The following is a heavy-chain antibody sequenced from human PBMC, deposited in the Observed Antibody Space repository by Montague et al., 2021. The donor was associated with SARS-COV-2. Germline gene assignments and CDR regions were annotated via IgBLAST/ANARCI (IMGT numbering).Heavy chain of an antibody. V-gene: IGHV4-59*12. D-gene: IGHD3-10*01. Sequence: SETLSLTCTVSGGSISGYYWTWMRQPPGKGLEWLGHIYYTGGTKYNPSLKSRVTISIDTSKNQFSLKLSSVTAADTAVYYCARVRYYGSGTSLGMDVWGQGTTVTVPS. CDR3: ARVRYYGSGTSLGMDV. CDR1: GGSISGYY. J-gene: IGHJ6*02. CDR2: IYYTGGT.